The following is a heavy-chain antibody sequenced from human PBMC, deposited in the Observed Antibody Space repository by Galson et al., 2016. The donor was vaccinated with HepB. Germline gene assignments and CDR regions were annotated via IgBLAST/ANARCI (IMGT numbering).Heavy chain of an antibody. J-gene: IGHJ4*02. Sequence: SLRLSCAASGISVSNDDTSWVRQDPGKGLEWLSVIYSVGSTNYADSVKGRFTISRDNSKNTVYLQMNSLRAEDTAVYYCSRGIVAAVWGQGTLVTVSS. CDR3: SRGIVAAV. D-gene: IGHD2-15*01. CDR2: IYSVGST. CDR1: GISVSNDD. V-gene: IGHV3-53*01.